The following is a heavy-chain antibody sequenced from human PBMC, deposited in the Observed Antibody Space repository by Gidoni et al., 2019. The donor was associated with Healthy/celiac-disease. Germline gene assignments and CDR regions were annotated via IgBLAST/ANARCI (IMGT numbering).Heavy chain of an antibody. CDR1: GGTFSSYT. J-gene: IGHJ3*02. CDR2: IIPILGLA. CDR3: ATGGGGYQSAFDI. D-gene: IGHD3-16*02. Sequence: QVQLVQSGAEVKKPGSSVKLSCQPSGGTFSSYTISWVRQAPGQGLEWMGRIIPILGLANDAQKFQGRVTITAEKTKSKAYMELSSMRSENTAVYYGATGGGGYQSAFDIWGQGTMVTVSS. V-gene: IGHV1-69*02.